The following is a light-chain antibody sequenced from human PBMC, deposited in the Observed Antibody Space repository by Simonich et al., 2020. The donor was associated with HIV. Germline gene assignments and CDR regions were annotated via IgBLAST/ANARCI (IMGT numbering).Light chain of an antibody. CDR1: QSVLYSSNNKNY. CDR2: WAS. V-gene: IGKV4-1*01. J-gene: IGKJ3*01. CDR3: QQYYGAPVT. Sequence: DIVMTQSPDSLAVSLGERATINCKYSQSVLYSSNNKNYLAWYQQKPGQPPKLLIYWASTRESGVPDRFSGSGSGTDFTLTISSLQAEDVTVYYCQQYYGAPVTFGPGTKVDIK.